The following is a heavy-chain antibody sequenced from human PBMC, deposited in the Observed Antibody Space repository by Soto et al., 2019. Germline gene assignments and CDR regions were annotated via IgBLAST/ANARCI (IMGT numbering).Heavy chain of an antibody. Sequence: SETLSLTCAVYGGSFSGYYWSWIRQPPGKGLEWIGEINHSGSTNYNPSLKSRVTISVDTSKNQFSLKLSSVTAADTAVYYCARERVTHAFDIWGQGTMVTVSS. J-gene: IGHJ3*02. V-gene: IGHV4-34*01. CDR1: GGSFSGYY. D-gene: IGHD5-18*01. CDR2: INHSGST. CDR3: ARERVTHAFDI.